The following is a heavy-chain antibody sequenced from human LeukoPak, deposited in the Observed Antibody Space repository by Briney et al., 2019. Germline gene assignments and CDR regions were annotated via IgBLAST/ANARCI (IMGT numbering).Heavy chain of an antibody. D-gene: IGHD3-10*01. Sequence: PGGSLRLSCAASGFTFSSYWMSWVRQAPGKGLEWVANIKQDGSEKYYVDSVKGRFTISRDNAKNLLYLQMNSLRAEDTAVYYCARGSLTYYYGSGSYLPEFWGQGTLVTVSS. CDR3: ARGSLTYYYGSGSYLPEF. CDR2: IKQDGSEK. V-gene: IGHV3-7*04. CDR1: GFTFSSYW. J-gene: IGHJ4*02.